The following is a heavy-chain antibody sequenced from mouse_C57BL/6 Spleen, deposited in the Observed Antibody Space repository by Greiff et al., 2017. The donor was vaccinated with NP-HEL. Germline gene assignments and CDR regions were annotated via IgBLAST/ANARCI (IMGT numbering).Heavy chain of an antibody. CDR3: ALGGDYYGSSSHWYFDV. CDR1: GYSFTDYN. Sequence: VQLQQSGPELVKPGASVKISCKASGYSFTDYNMNWVKQSNGKGLEWIGVINPNYGTTSYNQKFKGKATLTVDQSSSTAYMQLNSLTSEDSAVYYCALGGDYYGSSSHWYFDVWGTGTTVTVSS. CDR2: INPNYGTT. D-gene: IGHD1-1*01. J-gene: IGHJ1*03. V-gene: IGHV1-39*01.